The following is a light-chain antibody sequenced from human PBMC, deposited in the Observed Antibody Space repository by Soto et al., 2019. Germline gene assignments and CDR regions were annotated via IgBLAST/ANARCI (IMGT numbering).Light chain of an antibody. CDR2: GAS. CDR1: QSVSSN. J-gene: IGKJ1*01. Sequence: EIVMTQSPANLSVSPGERATLSCRASQSVSSNLAWYQQKPGQAPRLLIFGASTRATGIPARFSGSGSGTEFTLTISSLQSEDFAVYYCHQYNDWPPWTFGQGTKVDIK. CDR3: HQYNDWPPWT. V-gene: IGKV3-15*01.